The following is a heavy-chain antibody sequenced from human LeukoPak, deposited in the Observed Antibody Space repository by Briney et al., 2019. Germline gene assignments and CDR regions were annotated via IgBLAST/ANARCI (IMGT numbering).Heavy chain of an antibody. V-gene: IGHV4-59*01. Sequence: PSETLSLTCTVSGGSISNYYWSWIRQPPGKGLEWVGYIYYSGSTNYNPSLKSRVTISVDTSKSQFSLKLTSVTAADTAVYYCARGGGSGRGNWFDPWGQGSLVIVSS. CDR3: ARGGGSGRGNWFDP. D-gene: IGHD3-10*01. CDR1: GGSISNYY. CDR2: IYYSGST. J-gene: IGHJ5*02.